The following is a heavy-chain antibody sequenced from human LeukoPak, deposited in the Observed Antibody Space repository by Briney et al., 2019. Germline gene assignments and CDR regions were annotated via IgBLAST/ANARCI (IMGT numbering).Heavy chain of an antibody. D-gene: IGHD2-15*01. CDR2: INWNGGST. V-gene: IGHV3-20*04. Sequence: GGSLRLSCAASGFTFDDYGMSWVRRAPGKGLEWASGINWNGGSTGYADSVKGRFTISRDNAKNSLYLQMNSLRAEDTALYYCARWYCSGGSCYDLYYFDYWGQGTLVTVSS. CDR3: ARWYCSGGSCYDLYYFDY. CDR1: GFTFDDYG. J-gene: IGHJ4*02.